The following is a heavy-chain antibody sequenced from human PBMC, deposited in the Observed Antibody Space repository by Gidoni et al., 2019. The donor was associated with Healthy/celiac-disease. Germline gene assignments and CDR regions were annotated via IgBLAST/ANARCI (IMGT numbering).Heavy chain of an antibody. CDR3: ARGKRAARSFTHYYYYMDV. Sequence: QVQLQQWGAGLLKPSETLSLTCAVYGGSFSGYYWSWIRQPPGKGLEWIGEINHSGSTNYHPSLKSRVTISVDTSKNQFSLKLSSVTAADTAVYYCARGKRAARSFTHYYYYMDVWGKGTTVTVSS. CDR1: GGSFSGYY. CDR2: INHSGST. J-gene: IGHJ6*03. D-gene: IGHD6-6*01. V-gene: IGHV4-34*01.